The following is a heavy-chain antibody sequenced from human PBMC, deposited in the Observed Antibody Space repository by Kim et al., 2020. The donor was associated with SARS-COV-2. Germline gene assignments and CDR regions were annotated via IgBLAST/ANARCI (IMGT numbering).Heavy chain of an antibody. Sequence: SVKVSCKASGGTFSSYAISWVRQAPGQGLEWMGRIIPILGIANYAQKFQGRVTITADKSTSTAYMELSSLRSEDTAVYYCAVNYYYDSSGYQHFDYWGQGTLVTVSS. D-gene: IGHD3-22*01. CDR1: GGTFSSYA. CDR2: IIPILGIA. CDR3: AVNYYYDSSGYQHFDY. V-gene: IGHV1-69*04. J-gene: IGHJ4*02.